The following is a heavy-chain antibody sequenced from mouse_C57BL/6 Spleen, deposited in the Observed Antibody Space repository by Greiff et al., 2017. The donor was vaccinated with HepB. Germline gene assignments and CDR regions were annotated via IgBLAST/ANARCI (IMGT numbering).Heavy chain of an antibody. CDR2: INPSNGGT. CDR3: ARSFVITTVVARRYFDV. Sequence: QVQLQQPGTELVKPGASVKLSCKASVYTFTSYWMHWVKQRPGQGLEWIGNINPSNGGTNYNEKFKSKATLTVDKSSSTAYMQLSSLTSEDSAVYYCARSFVITTVVARRYFDVWGTGTTVTVSS. J-gene: IGHJ1*03. V-gene: IGHV1-53*01. D-gene: IGHD1-1*01. CDR1: VYTFTSYW.